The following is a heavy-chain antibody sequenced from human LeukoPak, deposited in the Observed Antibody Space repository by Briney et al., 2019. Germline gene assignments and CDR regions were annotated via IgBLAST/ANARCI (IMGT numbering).Heavy chain of an antibody. CDR1: GGSISSSSYY. D-gene: IGHD4-17*01. V-gene: IGHV4-39*07. J-gene: IGHJ4*02. Sequence: SETLSLTCTVSGGSISSSSYYWGWIRQPPGKGLEWIGSIYYSGSTYYIPSLKSRVTISVDTSKNQFSLKLSSVTAADTAVYYCARDPGLAVTTFHYFDYWGQGTLVTVSS. CDR2: IYYSGST. CDR3: ARDPGLAVTTFHYFDY.